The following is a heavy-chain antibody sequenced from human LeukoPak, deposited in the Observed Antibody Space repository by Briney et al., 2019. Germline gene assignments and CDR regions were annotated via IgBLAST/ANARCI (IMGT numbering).Heavy chain of an antibody. J-gene: IGHJ4*02. V-gene: IGHV4-39*01. Sequence: PSETLSLTCTVSGGSISSVGYNWGWIRQPPGKGLEWIGSISYIGRTYYKPSLKSRVTIPVDTSNNQFSLKLTSVTAADKGVYYCARMMDSSGDFDYWGQGTLVTVSS. CDR1: GGSISSVGYN. CDR3: ARMMDSSGDFDY. CDR2: ISYIGRT. D-gene: IGHD6-19*01.